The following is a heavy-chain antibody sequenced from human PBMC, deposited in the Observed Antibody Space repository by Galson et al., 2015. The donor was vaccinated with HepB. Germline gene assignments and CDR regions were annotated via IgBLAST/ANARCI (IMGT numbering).Heavy chain of an antibody. Sequence: SLRLSCAASGFTFSNSSMHWVRQAPGKGLEWVALISYDGSYKHYSDSVKGRFSISRDNSKNTLYLQMNTLRPEDTSMYYCTRPARVATTSPFFDFWGQGTLVTVSS. CDR1: GFTFSNSS. V-gene: IGHV3-30*04. J-gene: IGHJ4*02. D-gene: IGHD5-12*01. CDR3: TRPARVATTSPFFDF. CDR2: ISYDGSYK.